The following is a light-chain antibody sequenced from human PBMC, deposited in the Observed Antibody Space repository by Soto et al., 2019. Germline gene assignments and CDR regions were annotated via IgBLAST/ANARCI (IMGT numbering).Light chain of an antibody. V-gene: IGKV3-15*01. J-gene: IGKJ5*01. CDR3: QQYGSSLIT. CDR2: GAS. Sequence: DIVRPQSQAPLSVSPGERATLSCRASQYIGSNLAWYQQKPGQAPRLLIYGASTRATGIPARFSGSGSGTEFTLTISRLEPEDVAVDYCQQYGSSLITGGQGTRREIK. CDR1: QYIGSN.